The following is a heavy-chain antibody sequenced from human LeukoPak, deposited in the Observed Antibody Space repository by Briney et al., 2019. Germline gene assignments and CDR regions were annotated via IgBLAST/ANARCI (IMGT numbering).Heavy chain of an antibody. CDR1: GFTFSRYW. D-gene: IGHD6-19*01. V-gene: IGHV3-48*03. Sequence: GGSLRLSCAASGFTFSRYWMSWVRQAPGKGLEWVSYISSSGNTIYYADSVEGRFTISRDNARNSLYLQMNSLRVEDTAIYYCARMAVAGQYNDYWGQGTLVTVSS. CDR3: ARMAVAGQYNDY. J-gene: IGHJ4*02. CDR2: ISSSGNTI.